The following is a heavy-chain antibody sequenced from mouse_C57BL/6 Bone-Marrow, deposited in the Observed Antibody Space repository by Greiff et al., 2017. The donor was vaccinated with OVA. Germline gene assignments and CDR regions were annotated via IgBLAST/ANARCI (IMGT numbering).Heavy chain of an antibody. Sequence: EVKLMESGGGLVQSGRSLRLSCAPSGFTFSDFYMEWVRQAPGKGLEWIAASRNKANDYKTEYSVSVKGRFIVSRDTSQSILYLQMNALRAEDTAIYYCARDALYPVAYWGQGTLVTVSA. V-gene: IGHV7-1*01. CDR3: ARDALYPVAY. CDR2: SRNKANDYKT. CDR1: GFTFSDFY. D-gene: IGHD2-12*01. J-gene: IGHJ3*01.